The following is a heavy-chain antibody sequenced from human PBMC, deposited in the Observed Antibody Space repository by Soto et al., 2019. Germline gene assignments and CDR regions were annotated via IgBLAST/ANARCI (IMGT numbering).Heavy chain of an antibody. CDR1: GDSVSSTSTA. D-gene: IGHD6-19*01. CDR2: TYYRSKWYS. Sequence: SPTLSLICAISGDSVSSTSTAWSWIRQSPSRGLEWLGRTYYRSKWYSDYAVSVKSRITINPDTSKNQFSLQLNSVTPEDTAVYYCARGSYYSGWVWGQGTLVTVSS. J-gene: IGHJ4*02. V-gene: IGHV6-1*01. CDR3: ARGSYYSGWV.